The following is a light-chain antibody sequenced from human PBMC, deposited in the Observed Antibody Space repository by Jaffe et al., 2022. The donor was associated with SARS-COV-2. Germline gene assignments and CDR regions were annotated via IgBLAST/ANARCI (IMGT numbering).Light chain of an antibody. Sequence: EILMTQSPATLSVSPGERATLSCRASQSVASNLAWYQQKPGQAPRLLIYGASTRATGIPARFSGSGSGTVFTLTISSLQSEDFAVYYCQQYNNWPPMYTFGQGTKLEIK. CDR2: GAS. J-gene: IGKJ2*01. CDR1: QSVASN. CDR3: QQYNNWPPMYT. V-gene: IGKV3-15*01.